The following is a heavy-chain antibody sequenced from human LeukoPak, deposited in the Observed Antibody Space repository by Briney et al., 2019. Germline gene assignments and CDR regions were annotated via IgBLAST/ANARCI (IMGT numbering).Heavy chain of an antibody. Sequence: ASVKVSCKASGGTFSSYAISWVRQAPGQGLEWMGWSNPNSGDTNYAQKFQGRVTMTRDTSISTAYMELSRVTSDDTAVYYCAREYSRYSGTYYDYWGQGTLVTVSS. CDR1: GGTFSSYA. V-gene: IGHV1-2*02. J-gene: IGHJ4*02. CDR3: AREYSRYSGTYYDY. CDR2: SNPNSGDT. D-gene: IGHD5-12*01.